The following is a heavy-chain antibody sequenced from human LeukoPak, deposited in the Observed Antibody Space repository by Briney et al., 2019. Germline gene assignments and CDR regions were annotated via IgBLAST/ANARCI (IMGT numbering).Heavy chain of an antibody. D-gene: IGHD5-18*01. Sequence: GGSLRLSCAASGFTFSSYAMSWVRQAPGKGLEWVSAISGSGGSTYYADSVKGRFTISRDNAKNTLYLQMNSLRAEDTGVYYCAREEWDTAMPAAYWGQGTLVTVSS. V-gene: IGHV3-23*01. J-gene: IGHJ4*02. CDR2: ISGSGGST. CDR3: AREEWDTAMPAAY. CDR1: GFTFSSYA.